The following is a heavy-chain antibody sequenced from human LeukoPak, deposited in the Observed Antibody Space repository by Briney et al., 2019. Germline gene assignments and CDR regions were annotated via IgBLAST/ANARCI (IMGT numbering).Heavy chain of an antibody. CDR2: ISYSGTT. Sequence: RPSETLSLTCTVSGDSISRTNYYWGWLRQPPGKGLEWIGSISYSGTTYYKPSLKSRVTISVDTSKNQFSLKLTSVTAADTAVYYCGREETPFDYWGQGTLVTVS. CDR1: GDSISRTNYY. CDR3: GREETPFDY. V-gene: IGHV4-39*02. J-gene: IGHJ4*02. D-gene: IGHD4-23*01.